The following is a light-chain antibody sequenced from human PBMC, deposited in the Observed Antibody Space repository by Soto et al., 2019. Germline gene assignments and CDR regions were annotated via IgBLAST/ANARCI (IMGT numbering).Light chain of an antibody. V-gene: IGKV3-20*01. CDR2: STS. J-gene: IGKJ4*01. CDR3: QQYGGSVT. CDR1: QSVNNNY. Sequence: EIVLTQSPGTLSLFPGERATLSCRASQSVNNNYLGWYQQKPGQAPRLLICSTSRRSRGIPDRFSGSGSGTDFTLTISRLEPEDFAVYYCQQYGGSVTFGGGTKVEIK.